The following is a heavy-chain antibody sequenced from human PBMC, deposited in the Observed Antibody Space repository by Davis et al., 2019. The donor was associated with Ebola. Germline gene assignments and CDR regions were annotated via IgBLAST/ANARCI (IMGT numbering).Heavy chain of an antibody. CDR3: ARGLSGTYGFDY. D-gene: IGHD1-26*01. V-gene: IGHV3-74*01. CDR2: ILYDESTT. CDR1: GFTFSSYA. Sequence: GESLKISCAASGFTFSSYAMSWVRQVPGKGLVWVSRILYDESTTNYADSVKGRFTISRDNAKNTLFLQMNSLRVDDTAVYYCARGLSGTYGFDYWGQGTLVTVSS. J-gene: IGHJ4*02.